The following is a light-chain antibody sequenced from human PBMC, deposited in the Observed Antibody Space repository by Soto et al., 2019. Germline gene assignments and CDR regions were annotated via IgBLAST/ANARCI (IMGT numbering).Light chain of an antibody. CDR3: SSYTSSSTPYV. CDR2: EVS. J-gene: IGLJ1*01. CDR1: SSDVGGYNY. V-gene: IGLV2-14*01. Sequence: QSALTQPASVSGSPGQSITISCTGTSSDVGGYNYVSWYQQQPGKAPKLMIYEVSNRPSGVSNRFSGSKSGNTASLTISGLQAEDEADYYCSSYTSSSTPYVFGTRTKVTVL.